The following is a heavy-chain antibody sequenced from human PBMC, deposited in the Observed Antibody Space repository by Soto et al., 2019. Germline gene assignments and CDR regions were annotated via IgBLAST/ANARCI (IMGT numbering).Heavy chain of an antibody. J-gene: IGHJ3*02. CDR3: ARVLDSSGYYPQGSFDI. CDR1: GGTFSSYA. CDR2: IIPIFGTA. D-gene: IGHD3-22*01. V-gene: IGHV1-69*13. Sequence: SVKVSCKASGGTFSSYAISWVRQAPGQGLEWMGGIIPIFGTANYAQKFQGRVTITADESTSTACMELSSLRSEDTAVYYCARVLDSSGYYPQGSFDIWGQGTMVTVSS.